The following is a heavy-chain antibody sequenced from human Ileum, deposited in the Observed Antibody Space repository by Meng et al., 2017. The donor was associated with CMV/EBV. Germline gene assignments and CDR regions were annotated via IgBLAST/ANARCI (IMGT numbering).Heavy chain of an antibody. CDR2: IHPTGTT. J-gene: IGHJ5*02. D-gene: IGHD3-10*01. CDR3: ARAAARGVPVDL. Sequence: QLQSSGPRLLQPSETLSLTCTVTVGSLTTYYWTWIRQPAGKGLEWIGRIHPTGTTDDNPSLRSRVSMSLDKSKNQFSLKLTSVTAADTAVYYCARAAARGVPVDLWGQGTLVTVSS. CDR1: VGSLTTYY. V-gene: IGHV4-4*07.